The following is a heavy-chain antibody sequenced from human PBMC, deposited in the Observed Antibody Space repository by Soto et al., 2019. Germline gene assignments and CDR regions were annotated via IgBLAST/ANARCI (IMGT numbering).Heavy chain of an antibody. V-gene: IGHV6-1*01. CDR1: GDSVSSNSAA. CDR3: ARGGYSSSWQLYYYYGMDV. CDR2: TYYRSKWYN. Sequence: SQTLSLTCAISGDSVSSNSAAWNWVRQSPSRGLEWLGRTYYRSKWYNDYAVSVKSRITINPDTSKNQFSLQLNSVTPEDTAVYYCARGGYSSSWQLYYYYGMDVWGPGPTVTV. D-gene: IGHD6-13*01. J-gene: IGHJ6*02.